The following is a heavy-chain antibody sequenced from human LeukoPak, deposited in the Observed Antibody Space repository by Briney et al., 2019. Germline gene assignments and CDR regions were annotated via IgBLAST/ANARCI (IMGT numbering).Heavy chain of an antibody. CDR2: IYHSGST. CDR1: GGSISSDNW. J-gene: IGHJ3*02. D-gene: IGHD2-2*01. V-gene: IGHV4-4*02. Sequence: PSGTLSLTCAVSGGSISSDNWWSWVRQPPGKGLEWIGEIYHSGSTNYNPSLQSRVTISVDKSNNHFSLRLTSVTAADTAVYYCARDEWVVPAEARAFDIWGQGTMVTVSS. CDR3: ARDEWVVPAEARAFDI.